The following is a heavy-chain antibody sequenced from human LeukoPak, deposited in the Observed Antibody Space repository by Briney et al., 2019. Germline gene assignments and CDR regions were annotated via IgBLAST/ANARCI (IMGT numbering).Heavy chain of an antibody. CDR2: ISAYNGNT. D-gene: IGHD3-3*01. CDR3: ARGKLRFPPRRKDAFDI. Sequence: GASVKVSCKASGYTFTSYGISWVRQAPGQGLEWMGWISAYNGNTNYAQKFQGRVTITRNTSISTAYMELSSLRSEDTAVYYCARGKLRFPPRRKDAFDIWGQGTMVTVSS. J-gene: IGHJ3*02. CDR1: GYTFTSYG. V-gene: IGHV1-18*01.